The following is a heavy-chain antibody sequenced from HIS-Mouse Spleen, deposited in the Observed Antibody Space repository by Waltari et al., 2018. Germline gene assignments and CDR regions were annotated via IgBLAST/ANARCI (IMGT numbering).Heavy chain of an antibody. Sequence: QLPLQESGPGLVKPSETLSLTCTVSGGSISSSSYYLGWIRQPPGKGLEWIGSIYYSGSTYYNPSLKSRVTISVDTSKNQFSLKLSSVTAADTAVYYCAREIPYSSSWYDWYFDLWGRGTLVTVSS. CDR3: AREIPYSSSWYDWYFDL. D-gene: IGHD6-13*01. CDR2: IYYSGST. J-gene: IGHJ2*01. CDR1: GGSISSSSYY. V-gene: IGHV4-39*07.